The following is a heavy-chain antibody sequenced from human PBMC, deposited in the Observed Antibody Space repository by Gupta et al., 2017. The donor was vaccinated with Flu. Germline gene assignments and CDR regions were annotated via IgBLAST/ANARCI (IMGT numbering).Heavy chain of an antibody. Sequence: MGWFRQAPGKGLEWVGFIRSKAYGGTTEYAASVKGRFTISRDDSKSIAYLQMNSLKTEDTAVYYCTRGGLDSSSWYGWFDPWGQGTLVTVSS. CDR3: TRGGLDSSSWYGWFDP. J-gene: IGHJ5*02. D-gene: IGHD6-13*01. CDR2: IRSKAYGGTT. V-gene: IGHV3-49*03.